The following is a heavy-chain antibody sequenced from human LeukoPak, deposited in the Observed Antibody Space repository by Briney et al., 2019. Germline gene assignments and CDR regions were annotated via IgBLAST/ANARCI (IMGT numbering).Heavy chain of an antibody. J-gene: IGHJ4*02. CDR1: GYTFTGYY. Sequence: GASVKVSCKASGYTFTGYYVLWVRQAPGQGLEWMGGINPNSGGTNFAQKFEGRVTMTNDTSLSTAYMELSGLRSDDTAVYCCTRRGQKRGDYWGQGTLL. D-gene: IGHD3-10*01. CDR2: INPNSGGT. CDR3: TRRGQKRGDY. V-gene: IGHV1-2*02.